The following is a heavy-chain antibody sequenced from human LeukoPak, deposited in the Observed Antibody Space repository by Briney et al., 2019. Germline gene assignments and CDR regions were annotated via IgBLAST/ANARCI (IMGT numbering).Heavy chain of an antibody. J-gene: IGHJ6*02. CDR1: GGSISSGSYY. V-gene: IGHV4-61*02. Sequence: TLSLSCTVSGGSISSGSYYWSWIRQPAGQGLEWIRRIYTSGSTNYNPSLKSRVTISVDTSKNQFSLKRSSVTAADTAVYYCARDGPRRIRYGMDVWGQGTTVTVSS. CDR2: IYTSGST. D-gene: IGHD5-18*01. CDR3: ARDGPRRIRYGMDV.